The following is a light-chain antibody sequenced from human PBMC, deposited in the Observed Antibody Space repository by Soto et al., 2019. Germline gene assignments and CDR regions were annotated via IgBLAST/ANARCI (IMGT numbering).Light chain of an antibody. Sequence: DVQITQSPSTLSASVGDRVTITCRASQSINNLLAWYQQKPGKAPKFLIYDVSTLESGVTSRFSGSGSGTEFTLTISSLQPEDFATYYCQQYDIYPLTFGGGTKVDI. CDR2: DVS. CDR1: QSINNL. J-gene: IGKJ4*01. CDR3: QQYDIYPLT. V-gene: IGKV1-5*01.